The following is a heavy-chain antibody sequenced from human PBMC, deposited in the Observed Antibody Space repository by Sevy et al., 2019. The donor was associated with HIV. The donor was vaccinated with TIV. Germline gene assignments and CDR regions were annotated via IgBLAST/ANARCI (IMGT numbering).Heavy chain of an antibody. Sequence: GGSLRLSCVASGFTFSNYGMHWVRQAPGKGLEWVTVISYDGSKKYYADSVKGRFTISRDNSKNTIYLQMNSLRPEDTAVYYCAKDGRRGNLNPGLHWGQGTLVTVSS. CDR2: ISYDGSKK. D-gene: IGHD1-26*01. J-gene: IGHJ4*02. V-gene: IGHV3-30*18. CDR3: AKDGRRGNLNPGLH. CDR1: GFTFSNYG.